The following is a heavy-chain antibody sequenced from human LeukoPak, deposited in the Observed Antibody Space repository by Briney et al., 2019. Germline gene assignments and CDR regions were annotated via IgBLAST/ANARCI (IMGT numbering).Heavy chain of an antibody. Sequence: GGSLRLSCAASGFTFNDYYMTWIRQAPGKGLEWVSTIKHIGPTTYYADSVKGRFTISRDDAKNSLFLQMSSLRADDTAIYYCARAGELRYMDVWGKGTAVTVSS. CDR3: ARAGELRYMDV. CDR1: GFTFNDYY. V-gene: IGHV3-11*04. CDR2: IKHIGPTT. J-gene: IGHJ6*03. D-gene: IGHD3-16*01.